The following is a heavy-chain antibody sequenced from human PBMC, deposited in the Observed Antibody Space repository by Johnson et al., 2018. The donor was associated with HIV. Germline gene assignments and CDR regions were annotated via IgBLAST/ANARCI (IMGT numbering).Heavy chain of an antibody. CDR2: ISWNGGST. D-gene: IGHD3-22*01. V-gene: IGHV3-20*04. CDR3: ASRYDSSGYRGGAFDI. J-gene: IGHJ3*02. CDR1: GFTFDDYG. Sequence: VQLVESGGDVVRPGGSLRLSCAASGFTFDDYGMSWVRQTPGKGLEWVSGISWNGGSTGYANSVKGRFTISRDNAKKSQYLQMNSLRAEDTALYYCASRYDSSGYRGGAFDIWGQGTMVTVSS.